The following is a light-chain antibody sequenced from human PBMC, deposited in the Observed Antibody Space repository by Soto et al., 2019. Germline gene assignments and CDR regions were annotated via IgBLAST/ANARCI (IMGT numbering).Light chain of an antibody. Sequence: LTQPPSLSVAPGQTARVTCGGNNIGVKSVHWYQQRPGQAPVLVVYDNNDRPSGIPERFSGSNSGNTATLTISRVEAGDEADYYCQVWDGTTDNLYVFGTGTKLTVL. CDR2: DNN. J-gene: IGLJ1*01. CDR1: NIGVKS. V-gene: IGLV3-21*02. CDR3: QVWDGTTDNLYV.